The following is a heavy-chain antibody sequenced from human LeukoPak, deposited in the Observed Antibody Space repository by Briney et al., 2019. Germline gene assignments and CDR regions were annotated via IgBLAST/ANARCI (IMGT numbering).Heavy chain of an antibody. CDR2: IYYSGST. V-gene: IGHV4-39*01. J-gene: IGHJ4*02. D-gene: IGHD1-26*01. CDR3: ARRERSFHFDY. Sequence: PAETLSLTCTVSGGSISSSSNYWGWLRQPPGKGLEWIGSIYYSGSTYYNPSLKSRVTISVDTSNNQFSLKLSSVTAAETAVYYCARRERSFHFDYWGQGTLVTVSS. CDR1: GGSISSSSNY.